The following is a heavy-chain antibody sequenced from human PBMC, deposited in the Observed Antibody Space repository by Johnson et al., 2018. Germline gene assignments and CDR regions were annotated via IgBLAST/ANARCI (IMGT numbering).Heavy chain of an antibody. J-gene: IGHJ4*02. CDR3: ARMYSTYCDS. CDR2: ISRSSSLI. Sequence: VQLVESGGGLAKXGGSLRLXCTASGFSFSGYSMNWVRQAPGKGLEWVSSISRSSSLIYYADSLTGRFTSSRDNAKNSRYLQMNSRRAEDTAVYYRARMYSTYCDSWGQGTLVTVSS. D-gene: IGHD4-11*01. V-gene: IGHV3-21*01. CDR1: GFSFSGYS.